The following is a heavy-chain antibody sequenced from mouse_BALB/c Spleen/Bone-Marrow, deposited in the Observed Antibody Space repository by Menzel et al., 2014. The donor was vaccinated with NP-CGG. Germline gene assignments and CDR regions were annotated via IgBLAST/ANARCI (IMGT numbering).Heavy chain of an antibody. J-gene: IGHJ2*01. V-gene: IGHV4-1*02. CDR3: ARLTYYGLSDY. CDR1: GFDFSRYW. D-gene: IGHD1-2*01. Sequence: EVQVVESGGGLVQPGGSLKLSCTASGFDFSRYWMSWVRQAPGKGLQWIGEINPESSTINYTPSLKDKFIISRDNAKNTLYLQMNKVRSEDTALYYCARLTYYGLSDYWGQDTTLTVSS. CDR2: INPESSTI.